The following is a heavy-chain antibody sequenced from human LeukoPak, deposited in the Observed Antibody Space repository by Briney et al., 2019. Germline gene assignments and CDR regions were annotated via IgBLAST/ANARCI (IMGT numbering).Heavy chain of an antibody. V-gene: IGHV4-28*05. CDR3: ARYNRDTGGYGMDV. CDR1: GYSISSSNY. D-gene: IGHD5-18*01. CDR2: IYYSGSI. J-gene: IGHJ6*02. Sequence: PSDTLSLTCAVSGYSISSSNYWAWIRQPPGKGLEWIGHIYYSGSIYYNPSLKSRVTISVDRSKNQFSLKLSSVTAADTAVYYCARYNRDTGGYGMDVWGQGTTVTVSS.